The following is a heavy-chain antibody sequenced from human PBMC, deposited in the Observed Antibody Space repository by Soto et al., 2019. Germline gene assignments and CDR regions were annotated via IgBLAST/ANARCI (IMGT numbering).Heavy chain of an antibody. Sequence: QVQLVQSGAEMKSPGSSVKVSCKATGYIFIGSYLHWIRQAPGQGPEWMGSIYPATGDTDYAQTDQGRVILTGDTAIGTAYMELKWLTFDDTGRYYCARGPSEWGQGTLVTVSS. J-gene: IGHJ4*02. CDR2: IYPATGDT. V-gene: IGHV1-2*02. CDR1: GYIFIGSY. CDR3: ARGPSE.